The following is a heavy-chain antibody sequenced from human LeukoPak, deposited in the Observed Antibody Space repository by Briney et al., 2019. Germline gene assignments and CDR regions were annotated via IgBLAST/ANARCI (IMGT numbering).Heavy chain of an antibody. V-gene: IGHV1-3*01. Sequence: ASVKVSCKASGYTLTSYAMHWVRQAPGQRLEWMGWINAGNGNTKYSQKFQGRVTITADESTSTAYMELSSLRSEDTAVYYCARATSPDDSSGYDYWGQGTLVTVSS. CDR2: INAGNGNT. CDR1: GYTLTSYA. CDR3: ARATSPDDSSGYDY. D-gene: IGHD3-22*01. J-gene: IGHJ4*02.